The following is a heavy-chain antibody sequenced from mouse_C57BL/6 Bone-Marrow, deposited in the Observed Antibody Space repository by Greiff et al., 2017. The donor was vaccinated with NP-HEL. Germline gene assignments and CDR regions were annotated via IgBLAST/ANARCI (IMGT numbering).Heavy chain of an antibody. CDR1: GYTFTSYW. J-gene: IGHJ4*01. CDR2: IDPNSGGT. V-gene: IGHV1-72*01. Sequence: QVQLQQPGAELVKPGASVKLSCKASGYTFTSYWMHWVKQRPGRGLEWIGRIDPNSGGTKYNEKFKSKATLTVDKPSSTAYMQLSSLTSEDSAVYYCAGSTMVTTGYAMDYWGQGTSVTGSS. D-gene: IGHD2-2*01. CDR3: AGSTMVTTGYAMDY.